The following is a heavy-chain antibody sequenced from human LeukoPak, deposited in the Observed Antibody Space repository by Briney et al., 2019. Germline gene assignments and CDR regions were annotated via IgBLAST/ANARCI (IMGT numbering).Heavy chain of an antibody. CDR2: IKQDGSEK. D-gene: IGHD3-22*01. Sequence: GGSLRLSCAASGFTFSSYWMSWVRQAPGKGLEWVANIKQDGSEKYYVDSVKGRFIISRDNAKNSLYLQMNSLRAEDTAVYYCARVRDYYDSSGYYYELNDAFDIWGQGTMVTVSS. J-gene: IGHJ3*02. CDR3: ARVRDYYDSSGYYYELNDAFDI. CDR1: GFTFSSYW. V-gene: IGHV3-7*01.